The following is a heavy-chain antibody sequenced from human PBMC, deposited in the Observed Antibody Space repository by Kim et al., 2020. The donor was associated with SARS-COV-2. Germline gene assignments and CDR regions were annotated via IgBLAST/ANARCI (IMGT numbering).Heavy chain of an antibody. V-gene: IGHV3-30-3*01. D-gene: IGHD3-3*01. J-gene: IGHJ6*02. CDR2: ISYDGSNK. CDR3: ARDPQGTHYYDFWSGYPRHYGMDV. CDR1: GFTFSSYA. Sequence: GGSLRLSCAASGFTFSSYAMHWVRQAPGKGLEWVAVISYDGSNKYYADSVKGRFTISRDNSKNTLYLQMNSLRAEDTAVYYCARDPQGTHYYDFWSGYPRHYGMDVWGQGTTVTVSS.